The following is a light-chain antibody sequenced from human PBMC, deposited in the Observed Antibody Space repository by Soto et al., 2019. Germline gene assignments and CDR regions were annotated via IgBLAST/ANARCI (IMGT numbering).Light chain of an antibody. J-gene: IGKJ4*01. V-gene: IGKV3-11*01. Sequence: DIVMTRSPATLSVSPGERPTLSCRASQSVSSNLAWYQQKPGQAPRLLIYDASNRATGIPARFSGSGSGTDFTLTISSLEPEDFAVYYCQQRSNWPALTFGGGTKVDIK. CDR3: QQRSNWPALT. CDR2: DAS. CDR1: QSVSSN.